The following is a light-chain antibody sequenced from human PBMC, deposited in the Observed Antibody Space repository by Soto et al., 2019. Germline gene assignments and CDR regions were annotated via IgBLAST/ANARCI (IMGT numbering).Light chain of an antibody. CDR2: GNN. J-gene: IGLJ1*01. CDR1: GSNND. Sequence: QSVLTQPPSVSGAPGQRVTISCSGSGSNNDIYWYQHVPGTAPKLLIYGNNNRPSGVPDRFSGSKSGTSASLAITGLLAEDEADYYCQSYDSSLSAFYVFGTGTKLTVL. CDR3: QSYDSSLSAFYV. V-gene: IGLV1-40*01.